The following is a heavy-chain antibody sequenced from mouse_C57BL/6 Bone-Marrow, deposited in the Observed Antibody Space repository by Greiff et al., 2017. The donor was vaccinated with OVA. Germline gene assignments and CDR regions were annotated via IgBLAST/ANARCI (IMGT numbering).Heavy chain of an antibody. CDR2: IYPGSGNT. V-gene: IGHV1-66*01. D-gene: IGHD2-1*01. CDR3: AKGYGKKSWFAY. Sequence: VQLQESGPELVKPGASVKISCKASGYSFTSYYIHWVKQRPGQGLEWIGWIYPGSGNTKYNEKFKGKATLTADTSSSTAYMQLSSLTSEDSAVYYCAKGYGKKSWFAYWGQGTLVTVSA. CDR1: GYSFTSYY. J-gene: IGHJ3*01.